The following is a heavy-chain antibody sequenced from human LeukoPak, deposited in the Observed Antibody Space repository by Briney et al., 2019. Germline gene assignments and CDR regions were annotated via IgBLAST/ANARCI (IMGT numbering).Heavy chain of an antibody. CDR3: AKEYGEFPGY. D-gene: IGHD3-10*01. CDR1: GFTFSSYG. V-gene: IGHV3-30*18. Sequence: PGGSLRLSCAASGFTFSSYGMHWVRQAPGKGLEWVAVISYDGSNKYYADSVKGRFTISRDNSKNTLYLQMNSLKAEDTAVYYCAKEYGEFPGYWGQGTLVTVSS. J-gene: IGHJ4*02. CDR2: ISYDGSNK.